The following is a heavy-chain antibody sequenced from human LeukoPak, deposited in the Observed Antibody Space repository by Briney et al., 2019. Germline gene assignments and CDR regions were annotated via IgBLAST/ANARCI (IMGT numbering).Heavy chain of an antibody. CDR2: IYTSGST. D-gene: IGHD3-22*01. V-gene: IGHV4-61*02. CDR1: GGSISSGRYY. Sequence: SGTLSLTCTVSGGSISSGRYYWSWIRQPAGKGLEWIGRIYTSGSTNYNPSLTSRVTISVDTSKNQFSLKLSSVTAADTAVYYCARTLYYYDSSGYDTFDYWGQGTLVAVSS. J-gene: IGHJ4*02. CDR3: ARTLYYYDSSGYDTFDY.